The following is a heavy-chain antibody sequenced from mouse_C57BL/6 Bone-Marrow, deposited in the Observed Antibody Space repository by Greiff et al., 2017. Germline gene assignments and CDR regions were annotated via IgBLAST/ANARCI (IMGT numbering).Heavy chain of an antibody. CDR2: IYPSDSET. V-gene: IGHV1-61*01. J-gene: IGHJ2*01. D-gene: IGHD2-4*01. CDR1: GYTFTSYW. Sequence: QVQLQQPGAELVRPGSSVKLSCKASGYTFTSYWMDWVKQRPGQGLEWIGNIYPSDSETHYNQKFKDKATLTVDKSSSTAYMQLSSLTSEDSAVYYCARGGFYYDYDGYLDYWGQGTTLTVSS. CDR3: ARGGFYYDYDGYLDY.